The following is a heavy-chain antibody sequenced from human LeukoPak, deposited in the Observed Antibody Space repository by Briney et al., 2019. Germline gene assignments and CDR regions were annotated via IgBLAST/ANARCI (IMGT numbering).Heavy chain of an antibody. CDR3: AKGKSQYAAAAGFDY. CDR1: GFTFSTYA. D-gene: IGHD6-13*01. CDR2: ISGSGGST. V-gene: IGHV3-23*01. Sequence: PGGSLRLSCAASGFTFSTYAMSWVRQAPGKGLEWVSAISGSGGSTYYADSVKGRFTISRDNSKNTLYLQMNSLRAEDTAVYYCAKGKSQYAAAAGFDYWGQGTLVTVSS. J-gene: IGHJ4*02.